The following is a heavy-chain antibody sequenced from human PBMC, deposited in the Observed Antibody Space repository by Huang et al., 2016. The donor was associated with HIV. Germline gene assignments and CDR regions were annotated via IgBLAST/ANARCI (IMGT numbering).Heavy chain of an antibody. V-gene: IGHV4-39*01. CDR2: FYYSGGT. CDR1: GGSISSSSYY. Sequence: QLQLQESGPGLVKPSETLSLTCTVSGGSISSSSYYWGWLRQPPGKGLEWIGTFYYSGGTYYNPSLKSRVTISGDTSKNQFSLKMSSVTAADTAVYYCARQDYYDTSGAFDYWGQGTLVTVSS. CDR3: ARQDYYDTSGAFDY. D-gene: IGHD3-22*01. J-gene: IGHJ4*02.